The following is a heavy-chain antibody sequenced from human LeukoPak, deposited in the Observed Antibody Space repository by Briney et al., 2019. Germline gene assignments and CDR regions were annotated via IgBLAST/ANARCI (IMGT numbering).Heavy chain of an antibody. J-gene: IGHJ6*02. CDR1: GYTFTSYY. CDR2: INPSGGST. Sequence: ASVKVSCKASGYTFTSYYMHWVRQAPGQGLEWMGIINPSGGSTSYAQKFQGRVTMTRDTSTSTVYMELSSLRSEDTAVYYCATQDYYDSSGYYRYYYYGMDVWGQGTTVTVSS. V-gene: IGHV1-46*01. CDR3: ATQDYYDSSGYYRYYYYGMDV. D-gene: IGHD3-22*01.